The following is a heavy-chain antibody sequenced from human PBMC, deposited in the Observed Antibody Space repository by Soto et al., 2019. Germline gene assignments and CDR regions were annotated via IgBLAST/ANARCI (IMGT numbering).Heavy chain of an antibody. CDR3: ARANGVLYYFDY. J-gene: IGHJ4*02. CDR1: GFTCISYD. CDR2: IGTAGDT. V-gene: IGHV3-13*01. D-gene: IGHD4-17*01. Sequence: GRSLRLSCAAAGFTCISYDSHWVRQATGKGLEWVSAIGTAGDTYYPGSVKGRFTISRENAKNSLYLQMNSLRAGDTAVYYCARANGVLYYFDYWGQGTLVTVSS.